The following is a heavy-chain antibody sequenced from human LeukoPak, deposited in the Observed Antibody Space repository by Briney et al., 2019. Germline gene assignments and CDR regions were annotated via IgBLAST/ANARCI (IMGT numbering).Heavy chain of an antibody. D-gene: IGHD3-10*01. V-gene: IGHV3-30*18. CDR2: ISYDGSNK. J-gene: IGHJ6*02. CDR1: GFIFSIYG. CDR3: AKPLKLWFGELTAGNYYYYYGMDV. Sequence: GGSLRLSCAASGFIFSIYGMHWVRQAPGKGLEWVAVISYDGSNKYYADSVKGRFTISRDNSKNTLYLQMNSLRAEDTAVYYCAKPLKLWFGELTAGNYYYYYGMDVWGQGTTVTVSS.